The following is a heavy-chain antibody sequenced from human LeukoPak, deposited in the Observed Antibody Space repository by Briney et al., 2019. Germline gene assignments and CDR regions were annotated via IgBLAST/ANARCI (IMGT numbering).Heavy chain of an antibody. CDR3: AREKASTTGTTDYDY. CDR1: GFTFSSYE. V-gene: IGHV3-48*03. Sequence: PGGSLRLSCAVSGFTFSSYEMNWVRQAPGKGLEWVSYISSSGSTILYADSVKGRFSISRDNAKNSLFLQMNSLRAGDTAVYYCAREKASTTGTTDYDYWGQGTLVTVSS. CDR2: ISSSGSTI. J-gene: IGHJ4*02. D-gene: IGHD1-1*01.